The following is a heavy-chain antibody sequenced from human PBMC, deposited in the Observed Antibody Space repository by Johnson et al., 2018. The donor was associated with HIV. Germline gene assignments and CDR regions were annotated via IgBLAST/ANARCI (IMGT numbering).Heavy chain of an antibody. CDR3: ARRADAFDI. CDR1: GFTFSYYG. CDR2: ISFDGSKK. V-gene: IGHV3-30*19. Sequence: QVQLVESGGGVAQPGGSLRLSCAAFGFTFSYYGMHWVRQAPGKGLEWVAVISFDGSKKYYADSVKGRFTISRDNSKNILYLQVSSLRLEDTAVYYCARRADAFDICGQGTMVTVSS. J-gene: IGHJ3*02.